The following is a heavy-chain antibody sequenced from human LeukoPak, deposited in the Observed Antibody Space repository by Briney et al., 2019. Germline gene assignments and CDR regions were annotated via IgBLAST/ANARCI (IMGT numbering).Heavy chain of an antibody. D-gene: IGHD2/OR15-2a*01. Sequence: ASVKVSCKASGYTFTGYYMHWVRQAPGQGLEWMGWINPNSGGTNYAQKFQGRVTMTRDTSICTAYTELSRLRSDDTAVYYCARRVRLEHYYYGMDVWGQGTTVTVSS. CDR1: GYTFTGYY. CDR2: INPNSGGT. V-gene: IGHV1-2*02. CDR3: ARRVRLEHYYYGMDV. J-gene: IGHJ6*02.